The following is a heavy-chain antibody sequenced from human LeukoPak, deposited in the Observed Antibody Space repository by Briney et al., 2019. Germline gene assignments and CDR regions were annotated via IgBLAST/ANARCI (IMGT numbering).Heavy chain of an antibody. CDR1: GGTFSSYA. CDR2: ISAYNGNT. J-gene: IGHJ6*04. D-gene: IGHD6-13*01. Sequence: ASVKVSCKASGGTFSSYAISWVRQAPGQGLEWMGWISAYNGNTNYAQKFQGRVTMTRDTSISTAYMELSRLRSDDTAVYYCARDSLAAAVDVWGKGTTVTISS. CDR3: ARDSLAAAVDV. V-gene: IGHV1-18*01.